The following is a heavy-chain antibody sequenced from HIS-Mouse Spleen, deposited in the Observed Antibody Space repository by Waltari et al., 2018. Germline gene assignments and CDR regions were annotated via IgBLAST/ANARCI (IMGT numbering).Heavy chain of an antibody. Sequence: QVQLVQSGAEVKKPGSSVKVSCKASGYTFTGYYMHWVRQAPGQGLEWMGWINPNSGGTTYAQKLQGRGTMTRDTSISTAYMELSRLRSDDTAVYYCARVSSGGSDFDYWGQGTLVTVSS. CDR1: GYTFTGYY. CDR2: INPNSGGT. CDR3: ARVSSGGSDFDY. D-gene: IGHD3-16*01. V-gene: IGHV1-2*02. J-gene: IGHJ4*02.